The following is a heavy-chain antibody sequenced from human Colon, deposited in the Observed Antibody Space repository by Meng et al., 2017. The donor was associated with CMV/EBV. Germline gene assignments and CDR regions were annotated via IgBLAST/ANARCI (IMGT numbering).Heavy chain of an antibody. Sequence: GESLKISCAASGFSVSKNYMSWVRQAPGKGLEWVSVIYGGGTTYYADSVKGRFTISRDNSKSALYLHMNSLRVEDTAVYYCVREGYYGAWGQGTLVTVSS. CDR3: VREGYYGA. J-gene: IGHJ5*02. CDR2: IYGGGTT. V-gene: IGHV3-53*05. CDR1: GFSVSKNY. D-gene: IGHD3-10*01.